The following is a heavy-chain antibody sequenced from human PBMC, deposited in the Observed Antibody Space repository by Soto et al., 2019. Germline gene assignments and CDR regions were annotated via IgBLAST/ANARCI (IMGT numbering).Heavy chain of an antibody. Sequence: SETLSLTCTVSGGSISSYYWSWIRQPPGKGLEWIGYIYYSGSTNYNPSLKSRVTISVGTSKNQFSLKLSSVTAADTAVYYCARVNYGDYTYYYYYYTDVWGKGTTVTVSS. D-gene: IGHD4-17*01. CDR2: IYYSGST. CDR1: GGSISSYY. J-gene: IGHJ6*03. V-gene: IGHV4-59*01. CDR3: ARVNYGDYTYYYYYYTDV.